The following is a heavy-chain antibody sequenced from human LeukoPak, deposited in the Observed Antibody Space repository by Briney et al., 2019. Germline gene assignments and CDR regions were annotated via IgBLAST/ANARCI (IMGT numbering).Heavy chain of an antibody. V-gene: IGHV3-30*18. J-gene: IGHJ4*02. CDR1: GFTFSSYG. Sequence: GGSLRLSCAASGFTFSSYGMHWVRQAPGKGLEWVAVISYDGSNKYYADSVKGRFTISRDNSKNTLYLQMNSLRAEDTAVYYCAKPQEYSSGWYFDYWGQGTLVTVSS. CDR3: AKPQEYSSGWYFDY. D-gene: IGHD6-19*01. CDR2: ISYDGSNK.